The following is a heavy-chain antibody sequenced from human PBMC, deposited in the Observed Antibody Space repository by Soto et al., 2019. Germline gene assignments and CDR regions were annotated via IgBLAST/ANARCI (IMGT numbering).Heavy chain of an antibody. Sequence: GGSLRLSCAASGFTFSSYSMNWVRQAPGKGLEWVSSISSSSSYIYYADSVKGRFTISRDNAKNSLYLQMNSLRAEDTAVYYCARKLENGPRPAFDYLGQRTMVTVSS. CDR1: GFTFSSYS. CDR3: ARKLENGPRPAFDY. D-gene: IGHD6-6*01. CDR2: ISSSSSYI. V-gene: IGHV3-21*01. J-gene: IGHJ3*01.